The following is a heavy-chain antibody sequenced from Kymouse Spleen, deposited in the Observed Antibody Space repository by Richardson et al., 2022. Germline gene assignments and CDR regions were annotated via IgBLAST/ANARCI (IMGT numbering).Heavy chain of an antibody. V-gene: IGHV3-9*01. CDR3: AKDIVTMVRGVGYYYGMDV. D-gene: IGHD3-10*01. CDR2: ISWNSGSI. CDR1: GFTFDDYA. Sequence: EVQLVESGGGLVQPGRSLRLSCAASGFTFDDYAMHWVRQAPGKGLEWVSGISWNSGSIGYADSVKGRFTISRDNAKNSLYLQMNSLRAEDTALYYCAKDIVTMVRGVGYYYGMDVWGQGTTVTVSS. J-gene: IGHJ6*02.